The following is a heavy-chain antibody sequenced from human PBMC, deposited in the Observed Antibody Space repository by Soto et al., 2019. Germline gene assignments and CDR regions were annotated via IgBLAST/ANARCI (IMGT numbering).Heavy chain of an antibody. D-gene: IGHD2-2*01. CDR1: GGSISSYY. CDR3: ASREEVPAASSDAFDI. CDR2: IYYSGST. Sequence: SETLSLTCTVSGGSISSYYWSWIRQPPGKGLEWIGYIYYSGSTNYNPSLKSRVTISVDTSKNQFSLKLSSVTAADTAVYYCASREEVPAASSDAFDIWGQGTMVTVSS. J-gene: IGHJ3*02. V-gene: IGHV4-59*01.